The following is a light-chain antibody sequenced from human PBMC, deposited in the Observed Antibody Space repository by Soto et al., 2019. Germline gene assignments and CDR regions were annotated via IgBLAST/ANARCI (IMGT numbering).Light chain of an antibody. CDR1: QSISSY. CDR3: QQSYSTPYT. Sequence: DIQMTQSPSSLSASVGDRVTITCRASQSISSYLHWFQHKPGKAPKLLIYSASSLQSGVPSRFSGSGSGTHFTLTITSLQPEEFASYFCQQSYSTPYTFGQGTKLEIK. V-gene: IGKV1-39*01. CDR2: SAS. J-gene: IGKJ2*01.